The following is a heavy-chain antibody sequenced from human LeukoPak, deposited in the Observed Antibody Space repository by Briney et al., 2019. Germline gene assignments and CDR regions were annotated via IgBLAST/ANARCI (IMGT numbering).Heavy chain of an antibody. J-gene: IGHJ4*02. CDR2: IRQDGSET. CDR3: ASRAGKPGNTPWCFDY. D-gene: IGHD1-7*01. V-gene: IGHV3-7*01. CDR1: GFTFTNYW. Sequence: GGSLRLSCVASGFTFTNYWMTWVRQAPGKGPEWVANIRQDGSETNYVDSVRGRFTIARDNTKNSLYLQMTSLRGEDTAVYYCASRAGKPGNTPWCFDYWGQGALVTVSS.